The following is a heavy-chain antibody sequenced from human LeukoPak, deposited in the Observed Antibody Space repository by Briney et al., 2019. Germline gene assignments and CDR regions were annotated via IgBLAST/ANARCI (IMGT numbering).Heavy chain of an antibody. CDR1: GFTVSSNY. CDR3: AKETTTGITPGIDY. D-gene: IGHD4-23*01. J-gene: IGHJ4*02. CDR2: IYSGGST. Sequence: GGSLRLSCAASGFTVSSNYMSWVRQAPGKGLEWVSVIYSGGSTYYADSVKGRFTISRDNSKNTVYLQMNSLRAEDTAVYYCAKETTTGITPGIDYWGQGTLVTVSS. V-gene: IGHV3-53*01.